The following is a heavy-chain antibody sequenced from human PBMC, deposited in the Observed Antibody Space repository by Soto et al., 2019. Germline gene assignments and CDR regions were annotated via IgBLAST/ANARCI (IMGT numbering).Heavy chain of an antibody. V-gene: IGHV4-30-4*01. D-gene: IGHD7-27*01. CDR1: VGSISSGDYY. J-gene: IGHJ4*02. Sequence: TLSLSCTVSVGSISSGDYYWIWIRHPPGKGLEWIGYIYYSGSTYYNPSLKSRVTISVDTSKNQFSLKLSSVTAADTAVYYCARGPGSNWGGYLDYWGQGTLVTVSS. CDR3: ARGPGSNWGGYLDY. CDR2: IYYSGST.